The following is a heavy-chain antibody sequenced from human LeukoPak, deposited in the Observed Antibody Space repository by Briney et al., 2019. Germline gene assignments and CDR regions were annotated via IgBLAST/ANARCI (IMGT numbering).Heavy chain of an antibody. Sequence: PGGSLRLSCAASGFTFSSYAMHWVRQAPGKGLEWVAVISYDGSNKYYADSVKGRFTISRHNSKNTLYLQMNSLRAEDTAVYYCARGDLLWFGELSGAFDIWGQGTMVTVSS. CDR1: GFTFSSYA. CDR3: ARGDLLWFGELSGAFDI. D-gene: IGHD3-10*01. J-gene: IGHJ3*02. CDR2: ISYDGSNK. V-gene: IGHV3-30*01.